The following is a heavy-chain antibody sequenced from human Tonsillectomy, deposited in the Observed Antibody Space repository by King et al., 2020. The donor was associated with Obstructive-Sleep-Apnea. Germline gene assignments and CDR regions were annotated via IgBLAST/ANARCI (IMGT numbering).Heavy chain of an antibody. Sequence: QVQLQEWGAGLLKPSETLSLTCAVYGGSFSGYYWSWIRQPPGKGLEWIGEINHSGSTNYNPSLKSRVTISVDTSKNQFSLKLGSVTAADTAVYYCARARVIGAGTPPLGYWGQGTLVTVSS. J-gene: IGHJ4*02. CDR2: INHSGST. CDR1: GGSFSGYY. CDR3: ARARVIGAGTPPLGY. V-gene: IGHV4-34*01. D-gene: IGHD6-13*01.